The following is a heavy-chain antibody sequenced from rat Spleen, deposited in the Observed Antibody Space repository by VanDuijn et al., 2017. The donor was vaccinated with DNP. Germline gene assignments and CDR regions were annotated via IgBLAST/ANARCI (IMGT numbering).Heavy chain of an antibody. CDR3: TRESWGYVMDA. CDR1: GFSLTDFN. D-gene: IGHD5-1*01. Sequence: VQLKESGPGPVQPSQTLSLTCTVSGFSLTDFNVHWVRQPTGEGLEWMGVLWTDGNTDYNSALKSRLTISRDTSKSQVFLKMNSLQTDDTAIYYCTRESWGYVMDAWGQGASVTVSS. J-gene: IGHJ4*01. CDR2: LWTDGNT. V-gene: IGHV2-30*01.